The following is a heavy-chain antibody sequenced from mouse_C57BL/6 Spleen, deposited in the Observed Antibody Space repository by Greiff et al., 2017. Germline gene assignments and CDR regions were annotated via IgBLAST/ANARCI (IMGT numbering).Heavy chain of an antibody. CDR3: ARHEGYFDY. CDR1: GFTFSSYG. Sequence: EVQRVESGGDLVKPGGSLKLSCAASGFTFSSYGMSWVRQTPDKRLEWVATISSGGSYTYYPDSVKGRFTISRDNAKNTLYLQMSSLKSEDTAMYYCARHEGYFDYWGQGTLVTVSA. V-gene: IGHV5-6*01. CDR2: ISSGGSYT. J-gene: IGHJ3*01. D-gene: IGHD3-1*01.